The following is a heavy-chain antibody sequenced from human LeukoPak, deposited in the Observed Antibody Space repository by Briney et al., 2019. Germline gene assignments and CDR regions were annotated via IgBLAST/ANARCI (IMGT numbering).Heavy chain of an antibody. V-gene: IGHV3-11*06. Sequence: TGGSLRLSCAASGFTFSDYYMSWIRQAPGKGLEWVSYVSSSSSYTNYADSVKGRFTISRDHAKNSLYPQMNSLRAEDTAVYYCARLVATVIGAFDIWGQGTMVTVSS. CDR2: VSSSSSYT. CDR3: ARLVATVIGAFDI. J-gene: IGHJ3*02. D-gene: IGHD5-12*01. CDR1: GFTFSDYY.